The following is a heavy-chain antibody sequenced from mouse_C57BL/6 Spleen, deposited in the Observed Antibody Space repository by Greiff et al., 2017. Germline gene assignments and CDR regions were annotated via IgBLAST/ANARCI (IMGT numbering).Heavy chain of an antibody. D-gene: IGHD1-1*01. J-gene: IGHJ2*01. Sequence: VKLMESGPGLVQPSQSLSITCTVSGFSLTSYGVHWVRQSPGKGLEWLGVIWRGGSTDYNAAFMSRLSITKDNSKSQVFFKMNSLQADDTAIYYCAKAGITTVVADYWGQGTTLTVSS. CDR3: AKAGITTVVADY. V-gene: IGHV2-5*01. CDR2: IWRGGST. CDR1: GFSLTSYG.